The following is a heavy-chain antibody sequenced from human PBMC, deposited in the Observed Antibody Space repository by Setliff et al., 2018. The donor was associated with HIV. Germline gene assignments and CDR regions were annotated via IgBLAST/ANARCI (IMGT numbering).Heavy chain of an antibody. D-gene: IGHD6-6*01. V-gene: IGHV1-18*01. J-gene: IGHJ4*02. Sequence: ASVKVSCKASGYTFTSYGISWVRQAPGQGLEWMGWSNTGNGNTKYSQKFQGRVTMTEDTSTDTAYMELSSLRSGDTAVYYYVTGSAARPFDYWGQGTLVTVSS. CDR3: VTGSAARPFDY. CDR2: SNTGNGNT. CDR1: GYTFTSYG.